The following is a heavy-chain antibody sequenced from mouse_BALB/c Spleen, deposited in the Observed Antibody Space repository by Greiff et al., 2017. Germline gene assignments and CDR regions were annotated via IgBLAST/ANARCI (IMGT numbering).Heavy chain of an antibody. J-gene: IGHJ2*01. V-gene: IGHV5-17*02. CDR1: GFTFSSFG. CDR3: AREGGYDVFDY. D-gene: IGHD2-2*01. CDR2: ISSGSSTI. Sequence: EVQVVESGGGLVQPGGSRKLSCAASGFTFSSFGMHWVRQAPEKGLEWVAYISSGSSTIYYADTVKGRFTISRDNPKNTLFLQMTSLRSEDTAMYYCAREGGYDVFDYWGQGTTLTVSS.